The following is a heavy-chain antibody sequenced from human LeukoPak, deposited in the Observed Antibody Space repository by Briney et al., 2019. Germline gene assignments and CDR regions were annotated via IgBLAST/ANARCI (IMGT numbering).Heavy chain of an antibody. D-gene: IGHD6-13*01. CDR2: IKPSTGGT. Sequence: GASVKVSCKASGYTFTDYYLYWVRQTPGQGLEWMGWIKPSTGGTKYVQKFEGRVTMTRDTSKSTAYMELGGLRSDDTAVYYCARDGLRIAAAFDYWGQGTLVTVSS. CDR3: ARDGLRIAAAFDY. J-gene: IGHJ4*02. V-gene: IGHV1-2*02. CDR1: GYTFTDYY.